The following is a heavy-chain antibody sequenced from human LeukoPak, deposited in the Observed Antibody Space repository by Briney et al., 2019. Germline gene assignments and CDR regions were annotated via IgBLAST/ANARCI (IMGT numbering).Heavy chain of an antibody. Sequence: PSETLSLTCAVSGGSISSYYWSWIRQPAGKGLEWIGRIYTSGTTNYNPSLKSRVTMSVDTSKNQFSLNLNSVTAADTAVYYCARTSPRAATFDYWGQGNLVTVSS. J-gene: IGHJ4*02. D-gene: IGHD2-15*01. CDR1: GGSISSYY. CDR2: IYTSGTT. CDR3: ARTSPRAATFDY. V-gene: IGHV4-4*07.